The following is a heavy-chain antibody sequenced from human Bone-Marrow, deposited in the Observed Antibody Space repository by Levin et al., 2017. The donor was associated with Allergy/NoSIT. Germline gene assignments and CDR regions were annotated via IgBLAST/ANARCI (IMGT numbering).Heavy chain of an antibody. CDR2: ISYDGSNK. V-gene: IGHV3-30-3*01. Sequence: GGSLRLSCAASGFTFSSYAMHWVRQAPGKGLEWVAVISYDGSNKYYADSVKGRFTISRDNSKNTLYLQMNSLRAEDTAVYYCARAEAIIVATIPYYYYYGMDVWGQGTTVTVSS. CDR1: GFTFSSYA. J-gene: IGHJ6*02. CDR3: ARAEAIIVATIPYYYYYGMDV. D-gene: IGHD2-2*02.